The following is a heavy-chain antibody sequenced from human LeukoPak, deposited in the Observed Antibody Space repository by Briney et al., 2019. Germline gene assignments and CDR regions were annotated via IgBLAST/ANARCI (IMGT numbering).Heavy chain of an antibody. CDR1: GYTFISYG. D-gene: IGHD2-15*01. Sequence: GASVKVSCKASGYTFISYGISWVRQAPGQGLEWMGWISAYNGNTNYAQKLQGRVTMATDTSTSTAYMELRSLRSDDTAVYYCARVVGDIVVVVAATLYYFDYWGQGTLVTVSS. J-gene: IGHJ4*02. CDR3: ARVVGDIVVVVAATLYYFDY. V-gene: IGHV1-18*01. CDR2: ISAYNGNT.